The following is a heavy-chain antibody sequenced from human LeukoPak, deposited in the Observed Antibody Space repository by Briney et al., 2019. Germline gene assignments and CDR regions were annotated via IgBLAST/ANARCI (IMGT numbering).Heavy chain of an antibody. D-gene: IGHD3-3*01. CDR1: GYTFTNCY. CDR3: ARDRYDDFWSGSHYFDY. J-gene: IGHJ4*02. CDR2: INPDGGNT. Sequence: ASVKVSCKASGYTFTNCYIHWVRQAPGQVVEWMGLINPDGGNTNYAQNFQGRVTLTRDTSTSTVYMELSSLRSEDTAIYYCARDRYDDFWSGSHYFDYWGQGTLVTVSS. V-gene: IGHV1-46*01.